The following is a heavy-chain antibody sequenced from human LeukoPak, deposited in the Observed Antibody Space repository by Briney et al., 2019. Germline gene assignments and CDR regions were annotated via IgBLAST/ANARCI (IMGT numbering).Heavy chain of an antibody. Sequence: GGSLRLSCAASGFTFSSYSMNWVRQAPGKGLEWVSSISSSSSYIDYADSVKGRFTISRDNAKNSLYLQMNSLRAEDTAVYYCARAGDCSGGSCYSDDYWGQGTLVTVSS. CDR2: ISSSSSYI. V-gene: IGHV3-21*01. CDR1: GFTFSSYS. J-gene: IGHJ4*02. CDR3: ARAGDCSGGSCYSDDY. D-gene: IGHD2-15*01.